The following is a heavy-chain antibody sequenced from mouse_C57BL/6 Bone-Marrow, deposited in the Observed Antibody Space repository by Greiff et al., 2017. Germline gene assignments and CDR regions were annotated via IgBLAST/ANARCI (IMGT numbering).Heavy chain of an antibody. CDR1: GYAFSSSW. CDR3: ARFGSSPYYYAMDY. J-gene: IGHJ4*01. Sequence: QVQLQQSGPELVKPGASVKISCKASGYAFSSSWMNWVKQRPGKGLEWIGRIYPGDGATNYNGKFKGKATLTADKSSSTAYMQLSSLTSEDSAVYFCARFGSSPYYYAMDYWGQGTSVTVSS. V-gene: IGHV1-82*01. CDR2: IYPGDGAT. D-gene: IGHD1-1*01.